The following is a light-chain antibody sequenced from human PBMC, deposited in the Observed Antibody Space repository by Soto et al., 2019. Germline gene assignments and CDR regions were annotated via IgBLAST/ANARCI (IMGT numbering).Light chain of an antibody. CDR1: XXXIGAYNY. CDR2: DVS. V-gene: IGLV2-14*03. Sequence: QSDLTQPASVSGSPGQSITISCTGTXXXIGAYNYVSWYQQHPGKAPKLIISDVSDRPSGVSNRFSGSKSGNTASLTISGLQAEDEADYFCISYTTTDTLWVFGGGTKLTVL. J-gene: IGLJ3*02. CDR3: ISYTTTDTLWV.